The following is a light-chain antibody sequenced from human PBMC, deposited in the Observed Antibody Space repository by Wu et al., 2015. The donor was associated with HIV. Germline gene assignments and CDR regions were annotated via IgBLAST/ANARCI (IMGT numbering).Light chain of an antibody. J-gene: IGKJ5*01. CDR3: QHYHSYPLT. CDR2: KVS. V-gene: IGKV1-5*03. Sequence: IQLTQSPSSLSASVGDRVTITCRASQSVSTWLAWYQQKPGTAPKLLIYKVSNLQSGVPSRFSGSGSETEFTLTISSLQPDDFATYFCQHYHSYPLTFGQGHDWRLN. CDR1: QSVSTW.